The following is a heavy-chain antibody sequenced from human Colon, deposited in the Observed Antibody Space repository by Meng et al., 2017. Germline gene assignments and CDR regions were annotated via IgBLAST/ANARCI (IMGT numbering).Heavy chain of an antibody. V-gene: IGHV3-23*01. D-gene: IGHD3-22*01. CDR1: GFTFSSYA. Sequence: GESLKISCAASGFTFSSYAMSWVRQAPGKGLEWVSTISGSDGSTYYADSVKGRFTISRDNSKNTLFLQMNSLRADDTAVYYCAKDRLGVVVVITTHWFDPWGQGTRVTVSS. CDR3: AKDRLGVVVVITTHWFDP. J-gene: IGHJ5*02. CDR2: ISGSDGST.